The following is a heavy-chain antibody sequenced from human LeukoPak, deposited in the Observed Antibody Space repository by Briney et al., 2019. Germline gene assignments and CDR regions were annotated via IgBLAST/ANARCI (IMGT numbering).Heavy chain of an antibody. V-gene: IGHV5-51*01. CDR1: GYTFGSYW. CDR3: ARPHRPYGGKGFDI. J-gene: IGHJ3*02. CDR2: IYPGDSDT. Sequence: GESLKISCRGSGYTFGSYWIGWARQLPGKGLEWMGIIYPGDSDTRYSPAFQGQVTISADKSISTAYLHWSRLKASDTAMYFCARPHRPYGGKGFDIWGQGTMVTVSS. D-gene: IGHD4-23*01.